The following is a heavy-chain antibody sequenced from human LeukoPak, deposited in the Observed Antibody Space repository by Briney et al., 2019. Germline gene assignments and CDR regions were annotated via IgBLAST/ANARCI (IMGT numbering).Heavy chain of an antibody. CDR3: AGEAAAGTFYFDY. V-gene: IGHV4-4*07. CDR2: IYTSGST. D-gene: IGHD6-13*01. J-gene: IGHJ4*02. Sequence: SETLSLTCIVSGDSISNYYLSWIRQPAGKGLEWIGRIYTSGSTNYNPSLKSRVTMSVDTSKNQFSLKLTSVTAADTAVYYCAGEAAAGTFYFDYWGQGTLVTVSS. CDR1: GDSISNYY.